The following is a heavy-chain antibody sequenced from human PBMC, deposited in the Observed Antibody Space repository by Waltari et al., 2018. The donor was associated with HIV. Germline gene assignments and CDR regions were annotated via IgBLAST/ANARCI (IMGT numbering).Heavy chain of an antibody. CDR2: ISSRSWYI. CDR1: GFPFSTFS. V-gene: IGHV3-21*01. Sequence: EVQLVESGGGLVKPGGSLRLSCAASGFPFSTFSINWVRQAPGKGLEWVSSISSRSWYISYADSIKGRFTISRDNAKNSTFLQMDSLRAEDTAVYYCTKVRDGDWNDAFDIWGQGTMVTVSS. CDR3: TKVRDGDWNDAFDI. D-gene: IGHD2-21*02. J-gene: IGHJ3*02.